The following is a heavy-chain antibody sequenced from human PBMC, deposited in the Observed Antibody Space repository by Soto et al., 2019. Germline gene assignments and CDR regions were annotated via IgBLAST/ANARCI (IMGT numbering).Heavy chain of an antibody. CDR1: GFTFNNAW. Sequence: GGSLRLSCAASGFTFNNAWMSWVRQAPGKGLEWVGRIKTKTEGGTTDYAAPVKGRFTISRDDSKNMLSLQMNSLKTEDTAVYYCTTDVASGFDYRGQGTLVTAPQ. D-gene: IGHD2-15*01. CDR2: IKTKTEGGTT. J-gene: IGHJ4*02. CDR3: TTDVASGFDY. V-gene: IGHV3-15*01.